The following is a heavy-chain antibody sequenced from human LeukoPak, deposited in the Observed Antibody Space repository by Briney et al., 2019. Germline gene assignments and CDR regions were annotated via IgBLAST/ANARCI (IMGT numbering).Heavy chain of an antibody. CDR2: IYRSGTT. V-gene: IGHV4-38-2*01. CDR1: GYSISSGFH. J-gene: IGHJ4*02. CDR3: ARGNWNDAGGDF. D-gene: IGHD1-1*01. Sequence: SETLSLNCVVSGYSISSGFHWGWIRQPPGKGLEWIGSIYRSGTTYYNPSLKSRVTISVDTSKNQFSLKLTSVTAADTAVYYCARGNWNDAGGDFWGQGTLVTVSS.